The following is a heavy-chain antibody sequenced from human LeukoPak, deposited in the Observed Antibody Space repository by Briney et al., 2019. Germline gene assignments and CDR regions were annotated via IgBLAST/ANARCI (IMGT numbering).Heavy chain of an antibody. D-gene: IGHD6-13*01. CDR2: ISGSGRGT. Sequence: GGSLRLSCTASGFTFSTYGMSWVRQAPGKGLEWVSGISGSGRGTYHADSVKGRFTISRDNSKNTLYLQMNSLRAEDTAVYYCAKDENSSSRYWGQGTLVTVSA. V-gene: IGHV3-23*01. CDR1: GFTFSTYG. J-gene: IGHJ4*02. CDR3: AKDENSSSRY.